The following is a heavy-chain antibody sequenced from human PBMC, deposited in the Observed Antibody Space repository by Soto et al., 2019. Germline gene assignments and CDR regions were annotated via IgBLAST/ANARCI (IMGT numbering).Heavy chain of an antibody. Sequence: GGSLRLSCAASGFTFDDYAMHWVRQAPGKGLEWVSGISWNSGSIGYADSVKGRFTISRDNAKNSLYLKMNSLGAEDTALYYCAKDQDYYDSSGYFDYWGQGTLVTVSS. J-gene: IGHJ4*02. CDR3: AKDQDYYDSSGYFDY. V-gene: IGHV3-9*01. CDR1: GFTFDDYA. CDR2: ISWNSGSI. D-gene: IGHD3-22*01.